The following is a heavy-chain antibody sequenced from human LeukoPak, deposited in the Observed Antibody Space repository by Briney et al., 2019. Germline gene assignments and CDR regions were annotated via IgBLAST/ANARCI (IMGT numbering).Heavy chain of an antibody. J-gene: IGHJ4*02. CDR3: EREGMTTVDY. V-gene: IGHV3-7*01. D-gene: IGHD4-11*01. CDR1: GFTFSSYW. CDR2: IKQDGSEK. Sequence: GGSLRLSCAASGFTFSSYWMSWVRQAPGKGLEWVANIKQDGSEKYYVDSVKGRFTISRDNAKNSLYLQMHRLRAEAMDVYSCEREGMTTVDYWGQGTLVTVSS.